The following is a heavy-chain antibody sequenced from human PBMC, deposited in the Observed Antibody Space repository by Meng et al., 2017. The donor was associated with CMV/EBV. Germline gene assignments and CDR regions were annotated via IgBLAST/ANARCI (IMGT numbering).Heavy chain of an antibody. CDR2: ISSSAGST. D-gene: IGHD2-2*01. CDR1: GFTFSSYN. J-gene: IGHJ5*02. CDR3: ARVDRTFCTSASCQTRNVHWFDP. V-gene: IGHV3-23*01. Sequence: GESLMFSCVASGFTFSSYNMSWVRQAPGKGLEWVATISSSAGSTYYADSLKGRFTISRDNSKNMLYLQMPSLRAEDTAVYSCARVDRTFCTSASCQTRNVHWFDPWGQGTLVTVSS.